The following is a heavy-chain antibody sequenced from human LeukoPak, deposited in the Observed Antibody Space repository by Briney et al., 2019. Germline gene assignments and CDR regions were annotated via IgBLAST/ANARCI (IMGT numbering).Heavy chain of an antibody. J-gene: IGHJ4*02. CDR2: IYSGGST. Sequence: GGSLRLSCAASGFTVSSNYMSWVRQAPGKGLEWVSVIYSGGSTYYADSVRGRFTISRDNSKNSLYLQMNSLGAEDTAVYYCARVSYYDSSGYYFLSYVDYWGQGTLVTVSS. D-gene: IGHD3-22*01. V-gene: IGHV3-53*01. CDR1: GFTVSSNY. CDR3: ARVSYYDSSGYYFLSYVDY.